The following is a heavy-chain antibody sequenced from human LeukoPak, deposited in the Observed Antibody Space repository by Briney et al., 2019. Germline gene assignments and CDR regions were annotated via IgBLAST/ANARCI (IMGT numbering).Heavy chain of an antibody. CDR3: ARAFGLTDY. CDR2: SSSSSSTI. J-gene: IGHJ4*02. D-gene: IGHD3/OR15-3a*01. CDR1: GFTVSGYS. V-gene: IGHV3-48*02. Sequence: GGSLRLSCAPSGFTVSGYSMNGVRPAPGKGLEWVSYSSSSSSTIYYADSVKGRFTISRDNAKNSLYLQMNSLRDEDTAVYYCARAFGLTDYWGQGTLVTVSS.